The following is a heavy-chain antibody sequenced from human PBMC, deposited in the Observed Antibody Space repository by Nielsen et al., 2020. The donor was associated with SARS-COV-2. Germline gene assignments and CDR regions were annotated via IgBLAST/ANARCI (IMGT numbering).Heavy chain of an antibody. CDR3: ARVGITMIVVVDAFDI. CDR2: IYYSGST. CDR1: GGSVSSGSYY. J-gene: IGHJ3*02. D-gene: IGHD3-22*01. V-gene: IGHV4-61*01. Sequence: SETLSLTCTVSGGSVSSGSYYWSWIRQPPGKGLEWIGYIYYSGSTNYNPSLKSRVTISVDTSKNQFSLKLSSVTAADTAVYYCARVGITMIVVVDAFDIWGQGTMVTVSS.